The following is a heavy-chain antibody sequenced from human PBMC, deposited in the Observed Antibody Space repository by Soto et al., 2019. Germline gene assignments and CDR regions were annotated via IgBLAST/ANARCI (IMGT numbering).Heavy chain of an antibody. CDR3: ASNLAAAGSFGMDV. Sequence: GASVKVSCKASGYTFTYRYLHWLRQAPGQALEWMGWITPFNGNTNYAQKFQDRVTITRDRSMSTAYMELSSLRSEDTAMYYCASNLAAAGSFGMDVWGQGTTVTVSS. CDR1: GYTFTYRY. V-gene: IGHV1-45*02. D-gene: IGHD6-13*01. J-gene: IGHJ6*02. CDR2: ITPFNGNT.